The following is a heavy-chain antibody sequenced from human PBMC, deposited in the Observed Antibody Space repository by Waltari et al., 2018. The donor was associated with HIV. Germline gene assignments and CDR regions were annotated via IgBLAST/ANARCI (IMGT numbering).Heavy chain of an antibody. J-gene: IGHJ4*03. Sequence: EVQLVESGGGLVKPGGSLRPPCVASGFPFRSYPMTWVRQAPGKGLAWVASISSTGTVTDYAESVKGRFTISRDNAKNSLYLQMDSLRADDTAVYYCARTNYGDYWGQGTLVTVSS. CDR2: ISSTGTVT. V-gene: IGHV3-21*01. CDR1: GFPFRSYP. CDR3: ARTNYGDY. D-gene: IGHD4-17*01.